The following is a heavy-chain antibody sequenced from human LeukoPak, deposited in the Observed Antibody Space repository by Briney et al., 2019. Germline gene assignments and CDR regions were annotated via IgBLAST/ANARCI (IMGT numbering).Heavy chain of an antibody. V-gene: IGHV3-21*01. Sequence: GGSLRLSCAASGFTLSIYSMCWVRQAPGKGLEWVSTITTDIAYMYYADSVKGRFSISRDNSKNSLYLQMNSLRAEDTAVYYCARDSSGWSRNYWGQGTLVTVSS. CDR3: ARDSSGWSRNY. CDR2: ITTDIAYM. CDR1: GFTLSIYS. D-gene: IGHD6-19*01. J-gene: IGHJ4*02.